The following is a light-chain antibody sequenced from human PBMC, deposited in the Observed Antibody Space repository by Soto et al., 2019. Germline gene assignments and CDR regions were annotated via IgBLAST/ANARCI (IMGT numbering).Light chain of an antibody. Sequence: QSALTQPRSVSGSPGQSVTISCTGTSSDVGSYKDVSWYQQHPGKAPKLMIYDVSERPSGVPDRFSGSKSGNTASLTISGLQAEDEADYYCCSYADTFYVFGPGTKVTVL. CDR2: DVS. CDR1: SSDVGSYKD. J-gene: IGLJ1*01. CDR3: CSYADTFYV. V-gene: IGLV2-11*01.